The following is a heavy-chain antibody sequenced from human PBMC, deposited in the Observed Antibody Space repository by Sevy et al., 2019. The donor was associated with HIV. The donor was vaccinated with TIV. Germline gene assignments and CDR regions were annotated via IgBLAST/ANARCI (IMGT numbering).Heavy chain of an antibody. D-gene: IGHD6-19*01. J-gene: IGHJ4*02. Sequence: GGSLRLSCAASGFTFSSYWMSWVRQAPGKGLEWVANIKQDGSEKYYVDSVKGRFTISRDNAKNSLYLQMNSLRAEDTAVYYCAREGSSGWLNHITRYFDYWGQGTLVTVSS. V-gene: IGHV3-7*01. CDR3: AREGSSGWLNHITRYFDY. CDR2: IKQDGSEK. CDR1: GFTFSSYW.